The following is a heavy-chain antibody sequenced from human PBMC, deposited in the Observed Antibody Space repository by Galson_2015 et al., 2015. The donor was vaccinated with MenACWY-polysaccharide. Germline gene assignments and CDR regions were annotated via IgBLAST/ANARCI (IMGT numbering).Heavy chain of an antibody. Sequence: SVQACCKASGYTFTYNDINWVRQAAGHRLEWMGLMNPRSGHTEYAQKFQGRVTMTSNTAISTAYMELTSLRSEDTAVYYCARGHYVAWGQGTLVIVSS. CDR2: MNPRSGHT. J-gene: IGHJ5*02. CDR3: ARGHYVA. D-gene: IGHD3-10*02. CDR1: GYTFTYND. V-gene: IGHV1-8*01.